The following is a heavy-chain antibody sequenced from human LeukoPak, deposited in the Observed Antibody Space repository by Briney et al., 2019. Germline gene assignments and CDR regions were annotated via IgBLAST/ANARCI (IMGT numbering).Heavy chain of an antibody. J-gene: IGHJ5*02. CDR3: AKDSVGATTDWFDP. CDR2: IYSGGST. CDR1: GFTVSSNY. Sequence: GGSLRLSCAASGFTVSSNYMSWVRQAPGKGLEWVSVIYSGGSTYYADSVKGRFTISRDNSKSTLYLQMNSLRAEDTAVYYCAKDSVGATTDWFDPWGQGTLVTVSS. V-gene: IGHV3-53*01. D-gene: IGHD1-26*01.